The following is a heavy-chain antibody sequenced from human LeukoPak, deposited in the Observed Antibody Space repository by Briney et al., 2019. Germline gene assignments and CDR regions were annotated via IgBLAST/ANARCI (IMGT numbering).Heavy chain of an antibody. CDR1: GYTFTSYD. J-gene: IGHJ4*02. CDR2: INPNSGGT. D-gene: IGHD2-2*01. CDR3: ARGPAAVSLRGTYYFDY. V-gene: IGHV1-2*02. Sequence: ASVKVSCKASGYTFTSYDINWVRQATGQGLEWMGWINPNSGGTNYAQKFQGRVTMTRDTSISTAYMELSRLRSDDTAVYYCARGPAAVSLRGTYYFDYWGQGTLVTVSS.